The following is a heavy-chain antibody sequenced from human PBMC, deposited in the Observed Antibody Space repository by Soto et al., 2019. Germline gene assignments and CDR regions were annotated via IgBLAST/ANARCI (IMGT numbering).Heavy chain of an antibody. J-gene: IGHJ5*02. CDR1: SGSISSNNW. Sequence: QVQLQESGPGLVKPSGTLSLTCVVSSGSISSNNWWSWVRQPPGKGLEWIGEIYHSGSTNYNPSLKGRVPISVDKSKTHFPLKLSSLTAADTAVYYCAQGGSYNWFAPGGQGPLVTVSS. V-gene: IGHV4-4*02. CDR2: IYHSGST. CDR3: AQGGSYNWFAP. D-gene: IGHD2-15*01.